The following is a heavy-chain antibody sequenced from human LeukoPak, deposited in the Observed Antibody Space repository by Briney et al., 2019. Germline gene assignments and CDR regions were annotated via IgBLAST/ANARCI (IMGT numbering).Heavy chain of an antibody. CDR1: GYTFTSYG. V-gene: IGHV1-18*01. Sequence: ASVKVSCKASGYTFTSYGISWVRQAPGQGLEWMGWISAYNGNTNYAQKLQGRVTMTTDTSTSTAYMELRSLRSDDTAVYYCARAYGDYSLYYYGMDVWGQGTTVTVSS. CDR3: ARAYGDYSLYYYGMDV. CDR2: ISAYNGNT. D-gene: IGHD4-17*01. J-gene: IGHJ6*02.